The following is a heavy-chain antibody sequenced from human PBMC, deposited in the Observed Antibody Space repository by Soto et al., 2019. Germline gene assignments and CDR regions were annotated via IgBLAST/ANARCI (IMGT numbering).Heavy chain of an antibody. V-gene: IGHV4-4*07. D-gene: IGHD3-3*01. CDR1: GGAISSYY. J-gene: IGHJ3*02. CDR3: AREPSKALRFLEWLNDAFDI. Sequence: SETLSLTSTVSGGAISSYYWSWIRQPAGKGLEWIGRIYTSGSTNYNPSLKSRVTMSVDTSKNQFSLKLSSVTAADTAVYYCAREPSKALRFLEWLNDAFDIWGQGTMVTVSS. CDR2: IYTSGST.